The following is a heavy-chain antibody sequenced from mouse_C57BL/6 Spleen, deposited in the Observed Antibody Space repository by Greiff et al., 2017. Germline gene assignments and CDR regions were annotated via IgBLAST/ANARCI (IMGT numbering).Heavy chain of an antibody. Sequence: QVTLKECGPGILQSSQTLSLTCSFSGFSLSTSGMGVSWIRQPSGKGLEWLAHIYWDDDKRYNPSLKSRLTISKDTSRNQVFLKITSVDTADTATYYCARIPGSSSLYAMDYWGQGTSVTVSS. CDR3: ARIPGSSSLYAMDY. D-gene: IGHD1-1*01. J-gene: IGHJ4*01. V-gene: IGHV8-12*01. CDR2: IYWDDDK. CDR1: GFSLSTSGMG.